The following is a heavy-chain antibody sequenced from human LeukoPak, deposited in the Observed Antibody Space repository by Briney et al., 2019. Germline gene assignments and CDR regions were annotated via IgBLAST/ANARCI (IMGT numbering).Heavy chain of an antibody. CDR2: ISAYNGNT. Sequence: ASVKVSCKASGYTFTSYDISWVRQAPGQGLEWMGWISAYNGNTNYAQKLQGRVTMTTDTSTSTAYMELRSLRSDDTAVYYCARPGYDSGGYAQKTPHYFDYWGQGTLVTVSS. CDR3: ARPGYDSGGYAQKTPHYFDY. CDR1: GYTFTSYD. D-gene: IGHD3-22*01. J-gene: IGHJ4*02. V-gene: IGHV1-18*01.